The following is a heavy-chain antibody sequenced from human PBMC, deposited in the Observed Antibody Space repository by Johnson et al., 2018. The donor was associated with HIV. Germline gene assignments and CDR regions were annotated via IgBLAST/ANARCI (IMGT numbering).Heavy chain of an antibody. CDR2: IRYDGSNK. J-gene: IGHJ3*02. CDR3: AKDLYYYDSSGSVGAFDI. CDR1: GFTFDDYA. Sequence: QEKLVESGGGLVQPGRSLRLSCAASGFTFDDYAMHWVRQAPGKGLEWVAFIRYDGSNKYYADSVKGRFTISRDNSKNTLYLQMNSLRAEDTAVYYCAKDLYYYDSSGSVGAFDIWGQGTMVTVSS. V-gene: IGHV3-30*02. D-gene: IGHD3-22*01.